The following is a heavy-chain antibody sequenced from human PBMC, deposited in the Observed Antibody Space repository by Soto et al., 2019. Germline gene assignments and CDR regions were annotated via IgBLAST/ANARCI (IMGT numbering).Heavy chain of an antibody. D-gene: IGHD2-8*01. CDR3: ARAPLAVYAPAPSGMDV. CDR1: GFTFSSYW. J-gene: IGHJ6*02. CDR2: INSDGSST. V-gene: IGHV3-74*01. Sequence: GGSLRLSCAASGFTFSSYWMHWVRQAPGKGLVWVSRINSDGSSTSYADSVKGRFTISRDNAKNTLYLQMNSLRAEDTAVYYCARAPLAVYAPAPSGMDVWGQGTTVTVSS.